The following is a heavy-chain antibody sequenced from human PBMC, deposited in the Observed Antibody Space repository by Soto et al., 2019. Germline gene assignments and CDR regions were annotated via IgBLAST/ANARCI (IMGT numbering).Heavy chain of an antibody. Sequence: QVQLQESGPGLVQPSQTLSLTCTVSGGSISSDDYYWTWVRQPTGKGLEWIGNIHDIATTSYNPSLKSRLILSVDTSSNQFSLRLKSVTATDTAVYFCASQYYDFSSGALDFWGQGILVPVSS. V-gene: IGHV4-30-4*01. CDR3: ASQYYDFSSGALDF. CDR2: IHDIATT. CDR1: GGSISSDDYY. J-gene: IGHJ4*02. D-gene: IGHD3-3*01.